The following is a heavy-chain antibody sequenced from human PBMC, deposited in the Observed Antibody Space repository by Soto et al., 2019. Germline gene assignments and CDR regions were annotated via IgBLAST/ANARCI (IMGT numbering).Heavy chain of an antibody. J-gene: IGHJ4*02. CDR3: ARGGRNMGVDY. Sequence: SETLSLTCAVYGGSFSGYYWSWIRQPPGKGLEWIGEINHSGSTNYNPSLMSRVTISVDTSKNQFSLKLSSVTAADTAVYYCARGGRNMGVDYWGQGTLVTVSS. CDR2: INHSGST. CDR1: GGSFSGYY. V-gene: IGHV4-34*01. D-gene: IGHD1-26*01.